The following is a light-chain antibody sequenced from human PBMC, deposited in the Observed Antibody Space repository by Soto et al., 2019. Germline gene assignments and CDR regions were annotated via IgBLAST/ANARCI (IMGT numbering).Light chain of an antibody. CDR3: SSYAGSNNWV. CDR2: EVS. V-gene: IGLV2-8*01. Sequence: QSALTQPPSASGSPGQSVTISCTGTNSDFAGYNFVSWFQQHPGKAPRLIIYEVSKRPSGVPDRFSGSKSGNTASLTVSGLQAEDEADYYCSSYAGSNNWVFGGGTKLTVL. J-gene: IGLJ3*02. CDR1: NSDFAGYNF.